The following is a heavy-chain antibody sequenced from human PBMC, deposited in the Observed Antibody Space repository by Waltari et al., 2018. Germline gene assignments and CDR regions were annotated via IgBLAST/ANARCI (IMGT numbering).Heavy chain of an antibody. V-gene: IGHV3-74*01. J-gene: IGHJ4*02. CDR3: ARNYRDY. CDR1: GFTFSNYW. Sequence: EVQLVESGGGLVQPGGSLRLSCAASGFTFSNYWMHWVRQVPGKGPVWVSRISGDGRITHYADSVKGRFTISRDNAENTLYLQMNSLTVEDTAVYYCARNYRDYWGQGTLVTVSS. D-gene: IGHD3-16*02. CDR2: ISGDGRIT.